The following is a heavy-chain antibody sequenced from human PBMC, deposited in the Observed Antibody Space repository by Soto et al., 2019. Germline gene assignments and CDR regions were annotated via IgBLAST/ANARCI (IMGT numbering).Heavy chain of an antibody. Sequence: EVQLLESGGGLVQPGGSLRLSCAASGFTFSSYAMSWVRQAPGKGLEWVSAISGSGGSTYYADSVKGRFTISRDNSKNTLYLQMNSLRAEDTAVYYCAKRKGHQRGYFDAFDIWGQGTMVTVSS. J-gene: IGHJ3*02. D-gene: IGHD1-1*01. CDR1: GFTFSSYA. V-gene: IGHV3-23*01. CDR3: AKRKGHQRGYFDAFDI. CDR2: ISGSGGST.